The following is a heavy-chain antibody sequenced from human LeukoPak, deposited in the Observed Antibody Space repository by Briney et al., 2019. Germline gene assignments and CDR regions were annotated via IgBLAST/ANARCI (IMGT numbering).Heavy chain of an antibody. CDR3: AKSPGATTFSY. D-gene: IGHD3-16*01. V-gene: IGHV3-66*01. Sequence: PGGSLRLSCVASGFTVGRNYMSWVRQAPGKGLEWVSVIYSGGSKYYADSVKGRFTISRDNSKNTLYLQMNSLRAEDTAVYYCAKSPGATTFSYWGQGTLVTVSS. J-gene: IGHJ4*02. CDR2: IYSGGSK. CDR1: GFTVGRNY.